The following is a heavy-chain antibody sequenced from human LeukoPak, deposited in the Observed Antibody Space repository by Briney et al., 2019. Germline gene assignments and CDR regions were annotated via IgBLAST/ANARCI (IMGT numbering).Heavy chain of an antibody. V-gene: IGHV3-23*01. Sequence: PGGSLRLSCAASGFTFSNYAMSWVRQAPGKGLEWVSLISGSGGNTYYADSVKGRFTISRDNAKNSLYLQMNSLRAEDTAVYYCATFRARAFDIWGQGTVVTVSS. J-gene: IGHJ3*02. CDR1: GFTFSNYA. CDR3: ATFRARAFDI. CDR2: ISGSGGNT.